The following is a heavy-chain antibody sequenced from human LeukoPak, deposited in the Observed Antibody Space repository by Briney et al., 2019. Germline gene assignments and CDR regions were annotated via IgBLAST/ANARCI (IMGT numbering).Heavy chain of an antibody. CDR2: IYTSGST. CDR3: ARGTGSWYLDGFWFDP. D-gene: IGHD6-13*01. Sequence: SGTLSLTCAVYGGSISSYYWSWIRQPAGKGLEWIGRIYTSGSTNYNPSLKSRVTMSVDTSKNQFSLKLSSVTAADTAVYYCARGTGSWYLDGFWFDPWGQGTLVTVSS. J-gene: IGHJ5*02. V-gene: IGHV4-59*10. CDR1: GGSISSYY.